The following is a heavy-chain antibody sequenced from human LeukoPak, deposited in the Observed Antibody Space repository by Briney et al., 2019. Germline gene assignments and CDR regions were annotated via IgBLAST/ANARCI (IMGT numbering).Heavy chain of an antibody. CDR1: GGTFSSYA. Sequence: VASVKVSCKASGGTFSSYAISWVRQAPGQGLEWMGGIIPIFGTANYAQKFQGRVTITADESTSTAYMELSSLRSEDTAVYYCARDSSVTPVLGNLAGLDYWGQGTLVTVSS. J-gene: IGHJ4*02. CDR3: ARDSSVTPVLGNLAGLDY. V-gene: IGHV1-69*13. D-gene: IGHD4-17*01. CDR2: IIPIFGTA.